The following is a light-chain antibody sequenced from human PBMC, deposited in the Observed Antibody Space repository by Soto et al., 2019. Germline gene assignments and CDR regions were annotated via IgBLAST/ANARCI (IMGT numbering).Light chain of an antibody. Sequence: QSTASLSEFPGARVTVTCRASQSVSIDLAWYQQRPGQAPRLLIYGASSRATGIPDRFSGSGSGTEFSLTISRLEPEDFAVYYCHQYGISPFGGGTKVDIK. CDR2: GAS. CDR1: QSVSID. CDR3: HQYGISP. V-gene: IGKV3-20*01. J-gene: IGKJ4*01.